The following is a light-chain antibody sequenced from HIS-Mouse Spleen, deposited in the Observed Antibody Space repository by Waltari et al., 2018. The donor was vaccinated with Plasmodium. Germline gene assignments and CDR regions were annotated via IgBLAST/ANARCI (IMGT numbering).Light chain of an antibody. CDR3: CSYAGSSTLV. Sequence: QSALTQPASVSGSPGQSITISCTGTSSDVGSYNLVSWYQQHPGKAPKLMIYAGSKRTSGVSTRFSGSKSGNTASLTISGLQAEDEADYYCCSYAGSSTLVFGGGTKLTVL. V-gene: IGLV2-23*01. J-gene: IGLJ2*01. CDR1: SSDVGSYNL. CDR2: AGS.